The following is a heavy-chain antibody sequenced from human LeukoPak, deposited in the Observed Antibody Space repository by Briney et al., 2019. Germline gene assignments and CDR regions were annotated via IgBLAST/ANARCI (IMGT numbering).Heavy chain of an antibody. CDR2: ISGSGGST. V-gene: IGHV3-23*01. Sequence: GGSLRLSCAASGFTFSNACMSWVRQAPGKGLEWVSAISGSGGSTYYADSVKGRFTISRDNSKNTLYLQMNSLRAEDTAVYYCAKTPPVIMGILLWSPLDYWGQGTLVTVSS. J-gene: IGHJ4*02. D-gene: IGHD5-18*01. CDR3: AKTPPVIMGILLWSPLDY. CDR1: GFTFSNAC.